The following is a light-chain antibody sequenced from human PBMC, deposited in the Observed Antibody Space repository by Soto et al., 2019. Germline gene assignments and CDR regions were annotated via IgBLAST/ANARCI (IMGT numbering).Light chain of an antibody. J-gene: IGLJ1*01. CDR2: GNT. CDR1: SSNIGTGYD. CDR3: QSYDNSLSGYV. Sequence: QPVLTQPPSVSGAPGQRVTISCTGSSSNIGTGYDVHWYQQLPGTAPKVLIYGNTNRPSGVRDRFSGSKSGTSASLAITGLQAEDEADYYCQSYDNSLSGYVFGTGTKLTVL. V-gene: IGLV1-40*01.